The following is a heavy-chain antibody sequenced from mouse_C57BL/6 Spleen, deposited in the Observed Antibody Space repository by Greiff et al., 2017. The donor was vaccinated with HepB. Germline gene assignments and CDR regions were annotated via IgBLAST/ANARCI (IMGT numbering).Heavy chain of an antibody. CDR3: ARDSNYAWFAY. J-gene: IGHJ3*01. Sequence: EVQRVESGGGLVKPGGSLKLSCAASGFTFSDYGMHWVRQAPEKGLEWVAYISSGSSTIYYADTVKGRFTISRDNAKNTLFLQMTSLRSEDTAMYYCARDSNYAWFAYWGQGTLVTVSA. CDR2: ISSGSSTI. V-gene: IGHV5-17*01. D-gene: IGHD2-5*01. CDR1: GFTFSDYG.